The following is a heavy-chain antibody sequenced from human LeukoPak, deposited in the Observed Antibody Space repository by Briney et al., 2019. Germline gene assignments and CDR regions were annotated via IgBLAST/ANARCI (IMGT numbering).Heavy chain of an antibody. CDR2: INHSGST. Sequence: NPSETLSLTCAVYGGSFSGYYWSWIRQPPGKGLEWIGEINHSGSTNYNPSLKSRVTISVDTSKNQFSLKVSSVTAADTAVYYCARSRAYDYHFDNWGQGTLVTVSS. D-gene: IGHD5-12*01. CDR1: GGSFSGYY. J-gene: IGHJ4*02. V-gene: IGHV4-34*01. CDR3: ARSRAYDYHFDN.